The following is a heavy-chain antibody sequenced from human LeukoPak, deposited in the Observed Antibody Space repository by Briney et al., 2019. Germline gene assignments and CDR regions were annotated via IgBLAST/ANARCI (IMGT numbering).Heavy chain of an antibody. J-gene: IGHJ4*02. D-gene: IGHD2-21*01. CDR2: FSYSGNT. CDR3: ARPPLL. Sequence: SETLSLTCTVPGGSISSTIYYWAWIRQPPGKGLEWIGSFSYSGNTLYNSSLTSRVSTSEDTSKNQFSLKLTSVTAADTAVYYCARPPLLWGQGILVTVSS. V-gene: IGHV4-39*01. CDR1: GGSISSTIYY.